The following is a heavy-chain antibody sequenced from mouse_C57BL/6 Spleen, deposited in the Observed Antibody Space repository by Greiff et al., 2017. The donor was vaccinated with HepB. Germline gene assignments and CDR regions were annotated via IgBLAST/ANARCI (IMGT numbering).Heavy chain of an antibody. CDR3: ARWNYYGSSPYY. V-gene: IGHV1-26*01. Sequence: VQLQQSGPELVKPGASVKISCKASGYTFTDYYMNWVKQSHGKSLEWIGDINPNNGGTSYNQKFKGKATLTVDKSSSTAYMELRSLTSEDSAVYYGARWNYYGSSPYYWGQGTSVTVSS. J-gene: IGHJ4*01. D-gene: IGHD1-1*01. CDR1: GYTFTDYY. CDR2: INPNNGGT.